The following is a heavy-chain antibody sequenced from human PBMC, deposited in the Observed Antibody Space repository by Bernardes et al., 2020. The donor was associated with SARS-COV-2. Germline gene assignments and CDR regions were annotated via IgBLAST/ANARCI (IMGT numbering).Heavy chain of an antibody. D-gene: IGHD3-3*01. CDR3: ARGSQLEDY. Sequence: SLRLTCAASGFTFSRYGKHWVRQAPGKGMEWVAVIWYDGSNKFYADSVKGRFTISRDNSKNTLYLQMNSLRAEDTAVYYCARGSQLEDYWGQGTLVTVSS. J-gene: IGHJ4*02. V-gene: IGHV3-33*01. CDR1: GFTFSRYG. CDR2: IWYDGSNK.